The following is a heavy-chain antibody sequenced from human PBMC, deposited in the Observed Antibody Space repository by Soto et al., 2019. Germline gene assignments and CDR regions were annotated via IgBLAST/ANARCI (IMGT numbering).Heavy chain of an antibody. Sequence: ASVKVSCKASGYSFTVYYLHWVRQGPGQGLEWMGSFNPNSGGANYAEKFQGRVTMTRDSTVSTGYMELSSLRIDDTAVYYCARASGKGYYYGLDVWGQ. CDR1: GYSFTVYY. CDR2: FNPNSGGA. CDR3: ARASGKGYYYGLDV. J-gene: IGHJ6*02. V-gene: IGHV1-2*02. D-gene: IGHD1-1*01.